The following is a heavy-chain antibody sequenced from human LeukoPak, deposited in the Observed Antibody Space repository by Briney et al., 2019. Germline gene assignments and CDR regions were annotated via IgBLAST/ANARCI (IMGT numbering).Heavy chain of an antibody. D-gene: IGHD3-22*01. J-gene: IGHJ4*02. V-gene: IGHV3-23*01. Sequence: GGSLRLSCAASGFIFNNYSLVWVRQAPGKGLEWVSAISNDGGGTTYADFVKGRFTISRDNSKNTLFLQMDSLRAEDTALYYCAKGSSGYFFDLWGQGTLVTVSS. CDR2: ISNDGGGT. CDR3: AKGSSGYFFDL. CDR1: GFIFNNYS.